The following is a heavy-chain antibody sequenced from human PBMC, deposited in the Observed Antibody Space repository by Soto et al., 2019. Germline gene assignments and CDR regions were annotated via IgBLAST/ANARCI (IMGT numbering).Heavy chain of an antibody. CDR1: GFPFSTYT. J-gene: IGHJ6*02. CDR3: ARDDAIFGAIPRMDI. CDR2: ITTGSSRNI. V-gene: IGHV3-21*06. D-gene: IGHD3-3*01. Sequence: PGGSQRLSXSASGFPFSTYTMYWVRQAPGKGLEWVSSITTGSSRNIFYADSVKGRFTISRDNANNILYLEMDNLRVEDTAVYYCARDDAIFGAIPRMDIWGQGTTVTVSS.